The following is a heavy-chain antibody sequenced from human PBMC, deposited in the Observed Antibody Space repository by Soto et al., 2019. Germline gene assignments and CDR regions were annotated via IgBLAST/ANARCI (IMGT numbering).Heavy chain of an antibody. D-gene: IGHD6-13*01. Sequence: QLQLQESGPGLVKPSETLSLTCTVSGGSISSMSYYWGWVRQPPGKGLEWIGSIYYSGGTYYNPSLKSGGTIYEDTSNNQFSLYMSSVTAADTAVYYCARHIASGHSNVACDTWGQGTMVTVPS. CDR2: IYYSGGT. CDR3: ARHIASGHSNVACDT. V-gene: IGHV4-39*01. J-gene: IGHJ3*02. CDR1: GGSISSMSYY.